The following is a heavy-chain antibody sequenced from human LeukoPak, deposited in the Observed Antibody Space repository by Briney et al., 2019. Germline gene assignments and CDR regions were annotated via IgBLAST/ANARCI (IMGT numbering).Heavy chain of an antibody. J-gene: IGHJ4*02. CDR1: GYIFTIYG. V-gene: IGHV1-18*01. CDR3: ARDFPRRVSDY. Sequence: VASVTVSCKASGYIFTIYGISWVRQAPGQGLEWMGWISAYNGNINYVQKFQGRVTMTTDTSTSTAYMELRSLRFDDTAVYYCARDFPRRVSDYWGQGTLVTVSS. CDR2: ISAYNGNI. D-gene: IGHD3-10*01.